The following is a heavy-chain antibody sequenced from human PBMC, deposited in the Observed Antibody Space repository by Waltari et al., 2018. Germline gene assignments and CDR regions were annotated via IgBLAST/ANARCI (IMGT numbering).Heavy chain of an antibody. V-gene: IGHV4-4*08. CDR2: IYTTGST. CDR3: ARRELDSYGGYYFDY. J-gene: IGHJ4*02. Sequence: QVQLQESGPGLLKPSETLALTGSVSGDSMRRYYWSWIRQSPEKGLEWIGYIYTTGSTNYNPSLESRVSISLDTSKNQFSLNLYSVIAADTAVYYCARRELDSYGGYYFDYWGQGVLVTVSS. CDR1: GDSMRRYY. D-gene: IGHD5-18*01.